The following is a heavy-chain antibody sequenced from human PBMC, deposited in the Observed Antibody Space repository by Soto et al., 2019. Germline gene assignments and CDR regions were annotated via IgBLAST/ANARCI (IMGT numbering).Heavy chain of an antibody. D-gene: IGHD6-19*01. CDR2: ISWNSGSI. CDR3: AKDLQWLVFGGVAFDI. J-gene: IGHJ3*02. Sequence: PGGSLRLSCAASGFTFDDYAMHWVRQAPGKGLEWVSGISWNSGSIGYAASVKGRFTISRDNAKNSLYLQMNSLRAEDTALYYCAKDLQWLVFGGVAFDIWGQGTMVTGSS. V-gene: IGHV3-9*01. CDR1: GFTFDDYA.